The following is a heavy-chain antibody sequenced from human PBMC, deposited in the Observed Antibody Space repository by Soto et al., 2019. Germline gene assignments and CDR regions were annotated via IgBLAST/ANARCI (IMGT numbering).Heavy chain of an antibody. CDR1: GGSFSGYY. CDR2: INHSGST. Sequence: QVQLQQWGAGLLKPSETLSLTCAVYGGSFSGYYWSWIRQPPGKGLEWIGEINHSGSTNYNPSLKSRVTISVDTSKHQFSLKLSSVSAAATAVYYCARFLTSSSSGWYSCYFDYWGQGTLVTVSS. V-gene: IGHV4-34*01. J-gene: IGHJ4*02. D-gene: IGHD6-19*01. CDR3: ARFLTSSSSGWYSCYFDY.